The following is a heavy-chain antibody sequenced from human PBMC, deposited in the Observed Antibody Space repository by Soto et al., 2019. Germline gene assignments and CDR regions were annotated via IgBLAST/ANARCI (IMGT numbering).Heavy chain of an antibody. Sequence: PSETLSLTCAVYGGSFSGYYWSWIRQPPGKGLEWIGEINHSGSTNYNPSLKSRVTISVDTSKNQFSLRLSSVTAADTAVYYCAREVKYDYVWGSYRSHSFFDYWGQGTLVTVSS. D-gene: IGHD3-16*02. V-gene: IGHV4-34*01. CDR2: INHSGST. J-gene: IGHJ4*02. CDR1: GGSFSGYY. CDR3: AREVKYDYVWGSYRSHSFFDY.